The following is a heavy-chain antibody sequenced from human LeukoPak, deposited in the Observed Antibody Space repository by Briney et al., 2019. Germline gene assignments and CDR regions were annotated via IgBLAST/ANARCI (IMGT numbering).Heavy chain of an antibody. D-gene: IGHD6-6*01. J-gene: IGHJ6*03. CDR3: ARESGGKISSSPPRYYYYYYMDV. V-gene: IGHV4-59*12. CDR1: GGSISSYY. CDR2: IYYSGST. Sequence: PSETLSLTCTVSGGSISSYYWSWIRQPPGKGLEWIGYIYYSGSTNYNPSLKSRVTISVDTSKNQFSLKLSSVTAADTAVYYCARESGGKISSSPPRYYYYYYMDVWGKGTTVTVSS.